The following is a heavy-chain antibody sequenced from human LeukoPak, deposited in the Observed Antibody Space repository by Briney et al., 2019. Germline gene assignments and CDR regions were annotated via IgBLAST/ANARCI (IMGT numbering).Heavy chain of an antibody. V-gene: IGHV5-51*01. J-gene: IGHJ1*01. Sequence: RPGESLKISCKGSGYSFTNYWIGWVRQMPGKGLEWMGIIYPRDSNTRYSPSFQGQVTISADKTINTAYLQWSSLKASDTAMYYCARHASPVVITHSWGQGTLVTVSS. CDR1: GYSFTNYW. D-gene: IGHD3-22*01. CDR2: IYPRDSNT. CDR3: ARHASPVVITHS.